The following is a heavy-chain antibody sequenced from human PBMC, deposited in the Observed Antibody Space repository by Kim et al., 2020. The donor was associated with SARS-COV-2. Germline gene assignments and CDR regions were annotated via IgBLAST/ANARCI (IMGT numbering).Heavy chain of an antibody. CDR2: IWYDGSNK. Sequence: GGSLRLSCAASGFTFSSYGMHWVRQAPGKGLEWVAVIWYDGSNKYYADSVKGRFTISRDNSKNTLYLQMNSLRAEDTAVYYCARGGSGSNYYYGMDVWGQGTTVTVSS. CDR1: GFTFSSYG. V-gene: IGHV3-33*01. J-gene: IGHJ6*02. D-gene: IGHD6-19*01. CDR3: ARGGSGSNYYYGMDV.